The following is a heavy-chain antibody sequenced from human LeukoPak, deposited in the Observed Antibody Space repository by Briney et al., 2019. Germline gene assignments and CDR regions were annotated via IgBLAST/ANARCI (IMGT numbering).Heavy chain of an antibody. J-gene: IGHJ5*02. CDR2: ISSSGTTI. Sequence: GGSLRLSCAASGFTFSSYEMNWVRQAPGKGLEWVSYISSSGTTIYYADPVKGRFTISRDNAKNSLYLQMNSLRAEDTAVYYCARVGVVVAATGNFWFDPWGQGTLVTVSS. CDR3: ARVGVVVAATGNFWFDP. D-gene: IGHD2-15*01. V-gene: IGHV3-48*03. CDR1: GFTFSSYE.